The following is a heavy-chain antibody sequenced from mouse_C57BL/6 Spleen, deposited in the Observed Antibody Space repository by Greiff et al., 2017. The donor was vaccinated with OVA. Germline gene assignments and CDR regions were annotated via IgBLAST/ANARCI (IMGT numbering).Heavy chain of an antibody. D-gene: IGHD2-3*01. J-gene: IGHJ4*01. CDR1: GFSLTSYG. V-gene: IGHV2-6*01. Sequence: VQLQQSGPGLVAPSQSLSITCTVSGFSLTSYGVDWVRQSPGKGLEWLGVIWGVGSTNYNSALKSRLSISKDNSKSQVFLKMNSLQTDDTAMYYCASRGWLLRYYAMDHWGQGTSVTVSS. CDR3: ASRGWLLRYYAMDH. CDR2: IWGVGST.